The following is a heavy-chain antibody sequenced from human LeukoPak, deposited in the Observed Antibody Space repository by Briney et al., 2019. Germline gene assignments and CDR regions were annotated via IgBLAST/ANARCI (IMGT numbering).Heavy chain of an antibody. CDR2: MNPNSGNT. J-gene: IGHJ4*02. CDR1: GYTFTSYD. CDR3: ARERLAFYYYDSSGDGDY. Sequence: ASVKVSCKASGYTFTSYDINWVRQATGQGLEWMGWMNPNSGNTGYAQKFQGRVTMTRNTSISTAYMELSSLRSEDTAVYYCARERLAFYYYDSSGDGDYGGQEPLAPV. D-gene: IGHD3-22*01. V-gene: IGHV1-8*01.